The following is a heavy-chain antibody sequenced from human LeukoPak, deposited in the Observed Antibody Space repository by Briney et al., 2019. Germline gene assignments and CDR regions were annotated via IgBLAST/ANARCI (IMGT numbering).Heavy chain of an antibody. CDR3: ASIAAAGTNYYYMDV. D-gene: IGHD6-13*01. CDR2: IYTSGST. CDR1: DDSISSISFY. Sequence: SETLSLTCTVSDDSISSISFYWGWIRQPPGKGLEWIGSIYTSGSTNYNPSLKSRVTMSVDTSKNQFSLKLSSVTAADTAVYYCASIAAAGTNYYYMDVWGKGTTVTVSS. J-gene: IGHJ6*03. V-gene: IGHV4-39*07.